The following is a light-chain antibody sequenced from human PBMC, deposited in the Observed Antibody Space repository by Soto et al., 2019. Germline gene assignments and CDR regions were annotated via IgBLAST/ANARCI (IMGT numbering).Light chain of an antibody. CDR1: QSVSSN. J-gene: IGKJ2*01. V-gene: IGKV3-15*01. CDR2: GAS. CDR3: QQYNNWPPTYT. Sequence: EIVMTQSPATLSVSPGERATLSCRASQSVSSNLAWYQQKPGQAPRLLIYGASTRATGIPARFSGSGSGTEFTLTISSLQSEDFAVYYYQQYNNWPPTYTFGQGTKVEIK.